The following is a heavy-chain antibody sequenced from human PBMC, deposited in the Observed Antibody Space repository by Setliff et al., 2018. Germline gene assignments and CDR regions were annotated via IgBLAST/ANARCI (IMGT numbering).Heavy chain of an antibody. D-gene: IGHD6-6*01. V-gene: IGHV4-39*07. Sequence: SETLSLTCTVSGGSISSSSYYWGWIRQPPGKGLEWIGSIYRNGNSYYNPSLKSRVTISVDTSKNQLSLKLNSVIAADTAVYYCARDLYSSSSGGFYYYYYYMDVWGKGTTVTVSS. CDR1: GGSISSSSYY. CDR3: ARDLYSSSSGGFYYYYYYMDV. CDR2: IYRNGNS. J-gene: IGHJ6*03.